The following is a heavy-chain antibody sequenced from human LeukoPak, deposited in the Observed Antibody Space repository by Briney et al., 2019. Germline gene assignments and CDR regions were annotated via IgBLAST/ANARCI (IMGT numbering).Heavy chain of an antibody. CDR1: GSTFTSYW. Sequence: GESLQISCQGSGSTFTSYWIGWVRQLPGKGLEWMGIIYPGDSDTRDSPSFQGQVTISADKSISTAYLQWSSLKASDSAMYYCARGGWGSYYDYWGQGTLVTVSS. V-gene: IGHV5-51*01. J-gene: IGHJ4*02. CDR3: ARGGWGSYYDY. D-gene: IGHD3-10*01. CDR2: IYPGDSDT.